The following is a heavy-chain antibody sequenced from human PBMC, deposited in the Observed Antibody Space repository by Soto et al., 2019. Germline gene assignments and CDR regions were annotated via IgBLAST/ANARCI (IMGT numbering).Heavy chain of an antibody. J-gene: IGHJ5*01. V-gene: IGHV2-5*02. D-gene: IGHD3-10*01. CDR1: GFSVSKSGVG. CDR2: IYWDNDR. CDR3: AHRVSYSDSWDVGWFDS. Sequence: QITLKESGPTLVEPTQTLTLTCSFSGFSVSKSGVGVGWFRQAPGKALECLGIIYWDNDRRYNPSVKDRLTIPKDPSKNQFFVPMTYMEPVDTGTFYCAHRVSYSDSWDVGWFDSWGQGTPVTVS.